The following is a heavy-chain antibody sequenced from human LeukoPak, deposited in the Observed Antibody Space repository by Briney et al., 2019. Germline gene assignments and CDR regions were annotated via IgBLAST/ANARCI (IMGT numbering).Heavy chain of an antibody. V-gene: IGHV3-23*01. CDR2: ISDTGNT. Sequence: PGGSLRLSCAASGFTLSSYAMSWVRQAPGKGLEWVSAISDTGNTYHADSVKGRFTISRDSFKNTLFLQMNRLRPEDAAVYYCAKAPVTTCRGAFCYPFDYWGLGTLVTVSS. CDR1: GFTLSSYA. J-gene: IGHJ4*02. CDR3: AKAPVTTCRGAFCYPFDY. D-gene: IGHD2-15*01.